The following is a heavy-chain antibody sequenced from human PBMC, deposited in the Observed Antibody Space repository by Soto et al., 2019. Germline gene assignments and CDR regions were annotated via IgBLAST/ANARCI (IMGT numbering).Heavy chain of an antibody. CDR3: ARDYFDSSDYTTNWFDP. CDR2: IYHTGNA. CDR1: GDSISNSRFY. D-gene: IGHD3-22*01. J-gene: IGHJ5*02. V-gene: IGHV4-39*01. Sequence: QLQLQESGPRLVKSSETLSLTCGVSGDSISNSRFYWAWIRQPPGEGLEWIGSIYHTGNAYYNPSLKSRVTLSVDTSKNQFSLKVTSVTAADTALYYCARDYFDSSDYTTNWFDPWGQGTLVTVSS.